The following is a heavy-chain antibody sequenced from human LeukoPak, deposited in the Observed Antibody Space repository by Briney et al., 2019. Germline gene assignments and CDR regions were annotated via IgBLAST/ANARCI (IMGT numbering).Heavy chain of an antibody. Sequence: GRSLRLSCAASGFTFSNYWMHWVRQAPGKGLVWVSRINGDGSSTNYADSVKGRFTISRDFAKNTLYLHMNSLGAEDTAVYYCAIMTTVTYGFDYWGQGTLVTVS. CDR3: AIMTTVTYGFDY. J-gene: IGHJ4*02. V-gene: IGHV3-74*01. CDR2: INGDGSST. D-gene: IGHD4-17*01. CDR1: GFTFSNYW.